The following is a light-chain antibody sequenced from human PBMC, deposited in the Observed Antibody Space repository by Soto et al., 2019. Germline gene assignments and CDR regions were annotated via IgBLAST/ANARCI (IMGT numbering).Light chain of an antibody. CDR2: EVS. V-gene: IGLV2-23*02. CDR1: SSDVGSYNL. CDR3: CSYAGSSTWV. Sequence: QPVLTQPASVSGSPGQSITISCTGTSSDVGSYNLVSWYQQHPAKAPKLMIYEVSKRPSGVSNRFSGSKSGNTASLTISGLQAEDEADYYCCSYAGSSTWVFGGGTKLTVL. J-gene: IGLJ3*02.